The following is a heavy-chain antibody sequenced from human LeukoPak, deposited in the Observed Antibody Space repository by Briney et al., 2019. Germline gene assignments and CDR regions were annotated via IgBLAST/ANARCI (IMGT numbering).Heavy chain of an antibody. Sequence: GGSLRLSCAASGFTFRSYAMSWVREAPGKGLEWVSAISGSGGSTYYADSVKGRFTISRDNSKNTLYLQMNSLRAEDTAVYYCAKVARILWFGVYYFDYWGQATLVTVSS. J-gene: IGHJ4*02. CDR1: GFTFRSYA. V-gene: IGHV3-23*01. CDR3: AKVARILWFGVYYFDY. D-gene: IGHD3-10*01. CDR2: ISGSGGST.